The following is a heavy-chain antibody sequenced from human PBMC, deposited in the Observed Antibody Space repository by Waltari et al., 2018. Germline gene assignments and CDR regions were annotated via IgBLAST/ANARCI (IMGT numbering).Heavy chain of an antibody. D-gene: IGHD6-25*01. J-gene: IGHJ4*02. CDR3: ATGRSVGPVGPYYFDY. V-gene: IGHV1-24*01. CDR2: FDPEDGET. Sequence: QVQLVQSGAEVKKPGASVKVSCKVSGYTLTELSMHWVRQAPGKGLEWMGGFDPEDGETSYAQKVQGRVTMTEDTSTDTAYMERSSLRSEDTAVYYCATGRSVGPVGPYYFDYWGQGTLVTVSS. CDR1: GYTLTELS.